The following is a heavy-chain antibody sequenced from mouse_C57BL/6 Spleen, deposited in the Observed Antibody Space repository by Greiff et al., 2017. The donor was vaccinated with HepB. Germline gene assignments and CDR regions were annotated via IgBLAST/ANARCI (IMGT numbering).Heavy chain of an antibody. CDR2: INYDGSST. V-gene: IGHV5-16*01. D-gene: IGHD2-4*01. Sequence: EVHLVESEGGLVQPGRSMKLSCTASGFTFSDYYMAWVRQVPEKGLEWVANINYDGSSTYYLDSLKSRFIISRDNAKNILYLQMSSLKSEDTATYYCARGSYDYYFDYWGQGTTLTVSS. CDR3: ARGSYDYYFDY. J-gene: IGHJ2*01. CDR1: GFTFSDYY.